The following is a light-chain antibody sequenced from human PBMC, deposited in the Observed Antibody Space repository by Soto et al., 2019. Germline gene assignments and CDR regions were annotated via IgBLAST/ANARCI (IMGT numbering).Light chain of an antibody. CDR3: QQRSNWPPWT. CDR1: QSVSSY. V-gene: IGKV3-11*01. CDR2: DAS. J-gene: IGKJ1*01. Sequence: EIVLTQSPATLSLSPGERATLSCRASQSVSSYXAWYQQKPGQAPRLLIYDASNRATGIPARFSGSGSGTDFTXXXSSLEPXDFAVYYCQQRSNWPPWTFGQGTKVEIK.